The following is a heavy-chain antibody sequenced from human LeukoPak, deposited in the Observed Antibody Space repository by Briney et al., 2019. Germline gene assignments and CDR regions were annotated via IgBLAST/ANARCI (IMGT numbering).Heavy chain of an antibody. V-gene: IGHV3-20*04. CDR1: GFTFDDYG. D-gene: IGHD3-22*01. J-gene: IGHJ4*02. CDR3: ARRGYDSSGYYYFDY. Sequence: GGSLRLSCAASGFTFDDYGMSWVRQAPGKGLEWVSGINWNGGSTGYADSVKGRFTISRDNAKNSLYLQMNGLRAEDTALYYCARRGYDSSGYYYFDYWGQGTLVTVSS. CDR2: INWNGGST.